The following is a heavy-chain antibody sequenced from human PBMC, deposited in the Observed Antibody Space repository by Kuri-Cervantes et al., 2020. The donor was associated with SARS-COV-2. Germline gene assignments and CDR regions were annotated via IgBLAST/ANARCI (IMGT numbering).Heavy chain of an antibody. CDR1: GGTFSSYA. Sequence: ASVKVSCKASGGTFSSYAISWVRQAPGQGLEWMGGFDPEDGETIYAQKFQGRVTMTEDTSTDTAYMELSSLRSEDTAVYYCATKRLHDPKDWTVTMDYWGQGTLVTVSS. CDR2: FDPEDGET. V-gene: IGHV1-24*01. CDR3: ATKRLHDPKDWTVTMDY. D-gene: IGHD4-17*01. J-gene: IGHJ4*02.